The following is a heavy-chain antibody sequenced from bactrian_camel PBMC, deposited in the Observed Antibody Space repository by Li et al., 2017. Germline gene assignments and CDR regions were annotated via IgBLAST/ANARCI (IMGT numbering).Heavy chain of an antibody. CDR1: GYAASVNC. CDR2: LYTHDGRT. V-gene: IGHV3S54*01. J-gene: IGHJ4*01. D-gene: IGHD7*01. Sequence: QVQLVESGGGSVQAGGSLRLSCVYSGYAASVNCMGWFRQAPGKEREGLAHLYTHDGRTSYADPVKGRFTISQDKSKNTLILQMDNLRPEDTAMYYCAAYQRQTWEVCGTLQPDRYVFWGQGTQVTVS. CDR3: AAYQRQTWEVCGTLQPDRYVF.